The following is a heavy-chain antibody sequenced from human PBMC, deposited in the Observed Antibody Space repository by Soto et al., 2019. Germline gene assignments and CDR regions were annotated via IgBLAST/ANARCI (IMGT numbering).Heavy chain of an antibody. CDR3: ARGGISHWANFFYMDV. J-gene: IGHJ6*03. CDR1: GGSLSDYF. Sequence: SETLSLTCVVSGGSLSDYFWSWIRQPPGMALEWIGEINHLGSINYNPSLKSRVTMSVDTSKNQFSLTLNSVTAADTATYYCARGGISHWANFFYMDVWDRGTTVT. V-gene: IGHV4-34*01. CDR2: INHLGSI. D-gene: IGHD2-21*01.